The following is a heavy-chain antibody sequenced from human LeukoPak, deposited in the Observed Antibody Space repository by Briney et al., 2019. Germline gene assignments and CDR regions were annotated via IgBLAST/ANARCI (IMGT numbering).Heavy chain of an antibody. V-gene: IGHV3-23*01. D-gene: IGHD6-19*01. J-gene: IGHJ4*02. CDR2: ISGSGGST. CDR1: GFTFSSYW. CDR3: AKDGSRLSHSSGFDY. Sequence: PGGSPRLSCAASGFTFSSYWMSWVRQAPGKGLKWVSAISGSGGSTYYADSVKGRFTISRDNSKNTLYLQMNSLRAEDTAVYYCAKDGSRLSHSSGFDYWGQGTLVTVSS.